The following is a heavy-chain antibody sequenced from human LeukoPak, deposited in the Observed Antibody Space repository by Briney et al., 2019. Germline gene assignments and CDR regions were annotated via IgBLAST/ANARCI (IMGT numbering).Heavy chain of an antibody. CDR2: INHSGST. J-gene: IGHJ5*02. CDR3: ARKLGYCSSTSCRHNWFDP. CDR1: GGPFSGYY. Sequence: SETLSLTCAVYGGPFSGYYWSWIRQPPGKGLEWIGEINHSGSTNYNPSLKSRVTISVDTSKNQFSLKLSSVTAADTAVYYCARKLGYCSSTSCRHNWFDPWGQGTLVTVSS. V-gene: IGHV4-34*01. D-gene: IGHD2-2*01.